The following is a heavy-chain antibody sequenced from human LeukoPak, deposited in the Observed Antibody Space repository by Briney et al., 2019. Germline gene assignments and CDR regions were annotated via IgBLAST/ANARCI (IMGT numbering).Heavy chain of an antibody. CDR1: GFTVSSND. CDR3: ARVVDHDYGDYYLDY. CDR2: IYSGGST. Sequence: GGSLRLSCAASGFTVSSNDMSWVRQAPGKGLECISVIYSGGSTDYADSVKGRLTISRDNSKNTLYLQMNSLRAEDTAVYCCARVVDHDYGDYYLDYWGQGTLVTVPS. J-gene: IGHJ4*02. V-gene: IGHV3-53*01. D-gene: IGHD4-17*01.